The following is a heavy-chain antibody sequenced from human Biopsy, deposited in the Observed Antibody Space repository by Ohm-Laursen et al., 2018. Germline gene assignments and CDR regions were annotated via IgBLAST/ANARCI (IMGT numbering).Heavy chain of an antibody. D-gene: IGHD1-26*01. CDR3: ARDRGGARYGMDV. Sequence: SSLRLSCAASGFTFDDYGMHWVRQPPGKGLEWVSGIRRNSAIIDYADSARGRFTISRDNARRFLFLQMNNLKSEDTAFYYCARDRGGARYGMDVWGRGTTVTVSS. CDR1: GFTFDDYG. J-gene: IGHJ6*02. V-gene: IGHV3-9*01. CDR2: IRRNSAII.